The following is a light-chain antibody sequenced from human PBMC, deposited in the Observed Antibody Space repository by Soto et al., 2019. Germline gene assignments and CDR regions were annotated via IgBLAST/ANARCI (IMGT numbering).Light chain of an antibody. J-gene: IGKJ1*01. CDR3: QQYVSSGT. CDR1: QSVSNNY. CDR2: GAS. Sequence: EIVLTQSPCTLSLSPGERATLSCRASQSVSNNYLAWYQQKPGQAPRLLIYGASNRATGIPDRFSGSGSVTDFTLTISRLEPEDFAVYYCQQYVSSGTFGQGTKVDI. V-gene: IGKV3-20*01.